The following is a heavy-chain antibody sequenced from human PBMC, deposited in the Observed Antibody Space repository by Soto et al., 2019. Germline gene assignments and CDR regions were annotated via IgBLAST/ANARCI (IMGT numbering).Heavy chain of an antibody. D-gene: IGHD3-9*01. CDR2: INAGNGNT. CDR1: GYTFTSYA. J-gene: IGHJ4*02. Sequence: QVQLVQSGAEVKKPGASVKVSCKASGYTFTSYAMHWVRQAPGQRLEWMGWINAGNGNTKYSQKFQGRVTITRDTSASTAYMELSSLRSEDTAVYYCARVRYFDWLSPYYFDYWGQVTLVTVSS. CDR3: ARVRYFDWLSPYYFDY. V-gene: IGHV1-3*01.